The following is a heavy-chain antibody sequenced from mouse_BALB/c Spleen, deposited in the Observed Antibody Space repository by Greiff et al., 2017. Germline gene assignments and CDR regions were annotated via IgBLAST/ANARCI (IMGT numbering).Heavy chain of an antibody. D-gene: IGHD2-3*01. Sequence: QVQLKQSGAELAKPGASVKMSCKASGYTFTSYWMHWVKQRPGQGLEWIGYINPSTGYTEYNQKFKDKATLTADKSSSTAYMQLSSLTSEDSAVYYCARTLYDGYYVFAYWGQGTLVTVSA. CDR1: GYTFTSYW. CDR2: INPSTGYT. V-gene: IGHV1-7*01. J-gene: IGHJ3*01. CDR3: ARTLYDGYYVFAY.